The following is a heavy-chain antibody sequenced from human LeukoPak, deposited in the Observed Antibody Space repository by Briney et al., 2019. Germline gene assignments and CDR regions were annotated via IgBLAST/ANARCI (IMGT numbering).Heavy chain of an antibody. Sequence: ASVKVSCKASGDTFSSHPVSWVRQVPGQGLQWMGRIIPILGLTKYAQNFQGRVTLTADKSTSTAYMELSSLGSEDTAVYYCARDLEYSSGGGPLDYWGQGTLVTVSS. D-gene: IGHD6-19*01. CDR3: ARDLEYSSGGGPLDY. V-gene: IGHV1-69*04. CDR2: IIPILGLT. J-gene: IGHJ4*02. CDR1: GDTFSSHP.